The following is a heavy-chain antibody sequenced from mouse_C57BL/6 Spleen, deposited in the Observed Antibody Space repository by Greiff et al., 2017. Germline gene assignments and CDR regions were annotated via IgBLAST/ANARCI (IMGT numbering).Heavy chain of an antibody. D-gene: IGHD2-4*01. CDR2: IDPENGDT. Sequence: VQLQQSGAELVRPGASVKLSCTASGFNIKDDYMHWVKQRPEQGLEWIGWIDPENGDTEYASKFQGKATITADTSSNTAYLQLSSLTSEDTAVYYCAVYDYAAAYWGQGTLVTVSA. J-gene: IGHJ3*01. V-gene: IGHV14-4*01. CDR1: GFNIKDDY. CDR3: AVYDYAAAY.